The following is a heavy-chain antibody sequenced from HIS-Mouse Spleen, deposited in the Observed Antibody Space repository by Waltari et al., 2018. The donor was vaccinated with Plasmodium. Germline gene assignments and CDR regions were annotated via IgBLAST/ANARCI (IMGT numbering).Heavy chain of an antibody. CDR2: MSWNSGSI. J-gene: IGHJ4*02. Sequence: EVQLVESGGGLVQPGRSLRLSCAASGFTFDDYAMHWVRQAPGKGLGWVTGMSWNSGSIGYADSVKGRFTISRDNAKNSLYLQMNSLRAEDTALYYCAKDFCSGGSCLGLFDYWGQGTLVTVSS. CDR3: AKDFCSGGSCLGLFDY. CDR1: GFTFDDYA. D-gene: IGHD2-15*01. V-gene: IGHV3-9*01.